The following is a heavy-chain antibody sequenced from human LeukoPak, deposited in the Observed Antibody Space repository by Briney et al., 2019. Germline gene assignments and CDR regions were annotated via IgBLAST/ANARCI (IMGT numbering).Heavy chain of an antibody. J-gene: IGHJ4*02. D-gene: IGHD3-16*01. Sequence: ASVKVSCKASGYTFTSYDINWVRQATGQGLEWMGFMNPNSGYTGYAQKFQGRLTMTRDTSINTAYMVLSSLRSEDTALYYCARVPRELGAYWGQGTLVTVSS. V-gene: IGHV1-8*01. CDR3: ARVPRELGAY. CDR1: GYTFTSYD. CDR2: MNPNSGYT.